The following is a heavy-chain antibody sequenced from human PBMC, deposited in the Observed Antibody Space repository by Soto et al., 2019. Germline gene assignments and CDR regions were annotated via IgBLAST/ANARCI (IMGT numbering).Heavy chain of an antibody. Sequence: PSEPLCLTCTVSADSFGTFYWSRIRQSPGRGLEWIGYIYSSGLTKYNPSFESRVTMSVDTSKKQISLNLNSVTAADTAVYYCARWSDGYTFFFDSWGQGTLVTVSS. D-gene: IGHD5-18*01. J-gene: IGHJ4*02. CDR1: ADSFGTFY. CDR2: IYSSGLT. V-gene: IGHV4-59*01. CDR3: ARWSDGYTFFFDS.